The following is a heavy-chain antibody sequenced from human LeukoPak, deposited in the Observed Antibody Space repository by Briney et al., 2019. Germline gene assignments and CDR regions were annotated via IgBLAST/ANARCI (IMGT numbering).Heavy chain of an antibody. CDR3: AKAPQSRGLGTFDY. CDR1: GFTFSSYA. Sequence: GSLRLSCAASGFTFSSYAMSWVRQAPGKGLEWVSAISGSGGSTYYADPVKGRFTISRDNSKNTLYLQMNGLRAEDTAVYYCAKAPQSRGLGTFDYWGQGTLVTVSS. CDR2: ISGSGGST. J-gene: IGHJ4*02. V-gene: IGHV3-23*01. D-gene: IGHD3/OR15-3a*01.